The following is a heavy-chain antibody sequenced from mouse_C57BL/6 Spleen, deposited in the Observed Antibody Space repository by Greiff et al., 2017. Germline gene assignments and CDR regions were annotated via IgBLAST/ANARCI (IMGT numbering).Heavy chain of an antibody. CDR3: ARGGYCSPWFAY. Sequence: QVQLQQSGAELVKPGASVKISCKASGYAFSSYWMNWVKQRPGTGLEWIGQIYPGDGDTNYNGKFKGKATLTADKSSSTVYMQLSSLTSEDSAVYFCARGGYCSPWFAYWGQGTLVTVSA. J-gene: IGHJ3*01. CDR1: GYAFSSYW. V-gene: IGHV1-80*01. CDR2: IYPGDGDT.